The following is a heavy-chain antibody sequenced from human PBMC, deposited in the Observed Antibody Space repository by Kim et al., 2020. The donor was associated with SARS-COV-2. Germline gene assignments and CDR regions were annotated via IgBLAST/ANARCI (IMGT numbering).Heavy chain of an antibody. V-gene: IGHV3-7*05. CDR3: ARDLEY. J-gene: IGHJ4*02. CDR1: GFIFSDYW. CDR2: IKQDGSEK. Sequence: GGSLRLSFAASGFIFSDYWMSWVRQTPGKGLEWVANIKQDGSEKYYVDSVKGRFTISRDNAKDSLYLQMNSLRPEDTAMYYCARDLEYWGLGTLVTVSS.